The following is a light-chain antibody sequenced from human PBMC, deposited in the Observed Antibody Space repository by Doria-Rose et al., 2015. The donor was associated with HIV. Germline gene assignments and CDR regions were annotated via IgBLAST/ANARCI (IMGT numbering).Light chain of an antibody. J-gene: IGLJ2*01. Sequence: KVTISCSGSSSNIGDSYVSWYQQLPGTAPKLLIYDDDRRPSGIPDRFSGSKSGTSATLGITGLQTGGEADYFCATWDSSLSAGVFGGGTRLTVL. CDR3: ATWDSSLSAGV. V-gene: IGLV1-51*01. CDR2: DDD. CDR1: SSNIGDSY.